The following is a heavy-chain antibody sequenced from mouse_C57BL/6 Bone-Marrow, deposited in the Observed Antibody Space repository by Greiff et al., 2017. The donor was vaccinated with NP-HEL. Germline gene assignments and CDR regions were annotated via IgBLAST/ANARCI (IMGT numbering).Heavy chain of an antibody. CDR3: TGGRYYGRGY. Sequence: EVKLVESGGGLVQPGGSMKLSCVASGFTFSNYWMNWVRQSPEKGLEWVAQIRLKSDNYATHYAESVKGRFTISRDDSKSSVYLQMNNLRAEDTGIYYCTGGRYYGRGYWGQGTTLTVSS. CDR1: GFTFSNYW. CDR2: IRLKSDNYAT. V-gene: IGHV6-3*01. D-gene: IGHD1-1*01. J-gene: IGHJ2*01.